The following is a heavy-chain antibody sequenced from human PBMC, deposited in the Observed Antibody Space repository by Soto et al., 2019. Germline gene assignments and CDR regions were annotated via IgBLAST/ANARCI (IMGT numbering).Heavy chain of an antibody. V-gene: IGHV4-39*01. CDR1: GGSISSSSYY. D-gene: IGHD2-15*01. CDR2: IYYSGST. CDR3: ARGWVAANNWFDP. Sequence: PSETLSLTCTVSGGSISSSSYYWGWIRQPPGKGLEWIGSIYYSGSTYYNPSLKSRVTTSVDTSKNQFSLKLSSVTAADTAVYYCARGWVAANNWFDPWGQGTLVTVSS. J-gene: IGHJ5*02.